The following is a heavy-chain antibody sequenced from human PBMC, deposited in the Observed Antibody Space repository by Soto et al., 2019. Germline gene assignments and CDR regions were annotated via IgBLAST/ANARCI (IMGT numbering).Heavy chain of an antibody. J-gene: IGHJ2*01. Sequence: QVQLVESGGGLVKPGGSLRLSCAASGFTFSDYCMSWIRRAPGKGLEWVSYINSSSTYTNYADSVKGRFTISRDNAKNSLYLKMNSLRAEDTAVYYCARIIAAAGGRRYFDLWGRGTLVTVSS. V-gene: IGHV3-11*05. D-gene: IGHD6-13*01. CDR3: ARIIAAAGGRRYFDL. CDR2: INSSSTYT. CDR1: GFTFSDYC.